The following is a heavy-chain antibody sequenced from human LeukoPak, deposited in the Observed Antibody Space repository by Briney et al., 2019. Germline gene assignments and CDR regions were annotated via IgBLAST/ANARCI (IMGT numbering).Heavy chain of an antibody. Sequence: VASVNVSCKASGGTFSSYAISWVRQAPGQGLEWMGRIIPILGIANYAQKFQGRVTITADKSTSTAYMELSSLRSEDTAVYYCARTPPTVVTFYYYYGMDVWGQGTTVTVSS. D-gene: IGHD4-23*01. V-gene: IGHV1-69*04. CDR2: IIPILGIA. CDR3: ARTPPTVVTFYYYYGMDV. J-gene: IGHJ6*02. CDR1: GGTFSSYA.